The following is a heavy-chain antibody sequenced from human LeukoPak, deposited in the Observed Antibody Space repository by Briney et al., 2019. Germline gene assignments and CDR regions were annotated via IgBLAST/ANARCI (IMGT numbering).Heavy chain of an antibody. Sequence: GGSLRLSCAASGFTFSSYWMHWVRQAPGKGLVWVSRINSDGSSTSYADSVKGRFTISRDNAKNTLYLQMNSLRAEDTAVYYCAVQFYSGSREGLDPWGQGTLVTVSS. V-gene: IGHV3-74*01. D-gene: IGHD1-26*01. CDR3: AVQFYSGSREGLDP. CDR1: GFTFSSYW. J-gene: IGHJ5*02. CDR2: INSDGSST.